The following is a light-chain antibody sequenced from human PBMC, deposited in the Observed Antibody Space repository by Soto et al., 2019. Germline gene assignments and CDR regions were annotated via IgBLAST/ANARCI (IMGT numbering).Light chain of an antibody. CDR1: QSVGSTY. V-gene: IGKV3D-20*02. J-gene: IGKJ5*01. Sequence: EIVLTHSPGTLSLSPWERATLSGRSSQSVGSTYLAWYQQKPGQAPRLLIYDASSRATDIPDRFSGSGSGTDFTLTISRLEPEDFATYYCQQANSFPINFGQGTRLEIK. CDR2: DAS. CDR3: QQANSFPIN.